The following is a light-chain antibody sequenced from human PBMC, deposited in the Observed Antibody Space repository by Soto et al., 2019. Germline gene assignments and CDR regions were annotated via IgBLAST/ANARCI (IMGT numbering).Light chain of an antibody. Sequence: QSALTQPASVSGSPGQSITISCTGPSSDVGSYNLVSWYQQHPGKAPKLMIYECSKRHSGVSNRFSGSKSGNTASLTISGFQSDDEADYYCCSYAGSSTFVVFGGGTKLTVL. J-gene: IGLJ2*01. CDR2: ECS. V-gene: IGLV2-23*03. CDR3: CSYAGSSTFVV. CDR1: SSDVGSYNL.